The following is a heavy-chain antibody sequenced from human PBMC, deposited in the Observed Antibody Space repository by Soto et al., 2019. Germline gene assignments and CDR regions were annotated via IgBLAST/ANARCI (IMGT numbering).Heavy chain of an antibody. J-gene: IGHJ6*02. CDR2: IRRKANSYTT. Sequence: EVQLVESGGGLVQPGGSLRLSCAASGIIFSDYHMHWVRQAPGKGLEWVGRIRRKANSYTTEYAASGKGRFTISRDDSKNSLYLQMNSLKSEDTAVYYCAMLGGWSGGSSGMDVWGQGTTVTVSS. D-gene: IGHD3-10*02. CDR1: GIIFSDYH. CDR3: AMLGGWSGGSSGMDV. V-gene: IGHV3-72*01.